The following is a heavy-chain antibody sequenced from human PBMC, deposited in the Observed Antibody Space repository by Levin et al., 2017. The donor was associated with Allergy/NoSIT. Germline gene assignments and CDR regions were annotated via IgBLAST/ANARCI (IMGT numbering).Heavy chain of an antibody. CDR1: GFIVSNNY. Sequence: PGESLKISCAASGFIVSNNYMSWVRQAPGKGLEWVSVIYSGGSTYYADSVKGRFTISRDNSKNTLYLQMNSLRAEDTAVYYCARVEYTSGGYFDYWGQGTLVTVSS. J-gene: IGHJ4*02. V-gene: IGHV3-66*01. CDR3: ARVEYTSGGYFDY. D-gene: IGHD6-19*01. CDR2: IYSGGST.